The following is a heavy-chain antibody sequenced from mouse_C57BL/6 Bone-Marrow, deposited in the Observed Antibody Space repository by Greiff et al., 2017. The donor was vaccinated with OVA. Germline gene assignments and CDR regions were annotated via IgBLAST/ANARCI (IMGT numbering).Heavy chain of an antibody. V-gene: IGHV5-6*01. Sequence: EVKLVESGGDLVKPGGSLTLSCAASGFTFSSYGMSWVRQTPDKRLEWVATISSGGSYTYYPDSVKGRFIISRDNAKNNLYLQMSSLKSDDTAMYYCASPYDGYGGFAYWGQGTLVTVSA. CDR1: GFTFSSYG. CDR3: ASPYDGYGGFAY. CDR2: ISSGGSYT. D-gene: IGHD2-3*01. J-gene: IGHJ3*01.